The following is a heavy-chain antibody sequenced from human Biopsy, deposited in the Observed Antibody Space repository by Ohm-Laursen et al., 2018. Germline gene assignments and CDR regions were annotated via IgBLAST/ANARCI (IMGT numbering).Heavy chain of an antibody. D-gene: IGHD3-10*01. CDR1: GVTFDTYA. CDR2: RIPYFNTI. Sequence: ASVKVSCKASGVTFDTYAFGWVRQAPGQGLEWMGGRIPYFNTIYYARNFQDRAVITADRSAGTTDMQLSGLRPNDTAVYYWWGGKRGPPIGVTVRGDVFDLWGPGTRVTASP. J-gene: IGHJ3*01. CDR3: WGGKRGPPIGVTVRGDVFDL. V-gene: IGHV1-69*13.